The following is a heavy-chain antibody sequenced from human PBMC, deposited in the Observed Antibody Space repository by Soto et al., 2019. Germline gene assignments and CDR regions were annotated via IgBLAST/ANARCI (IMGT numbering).Heavy chain of an antibody. J-gene: IGHJ4*02. CDR3: AKCRGSGGSCYYFDY. V-gene: IGHV1-69*02. D-gene: IGHD2-15*01. CDR2: IIPILGIA. CDR1: GGTFSSYT. Sequence: QVQLVQSVAEVKKPGSSVNVSCKASGGTFSSYTISCVRQAPGQGLEWMGRIIPILGIANYAQKFQGRVTITADKSTSTAYMELSSLRSEDTAVYYCAKCRGSGGSCYYFDYWGQGTLVTVSS.